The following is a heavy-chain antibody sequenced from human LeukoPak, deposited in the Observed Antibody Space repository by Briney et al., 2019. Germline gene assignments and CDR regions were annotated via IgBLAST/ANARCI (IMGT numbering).Heavy chain of an antibody. CDR1: GFTFNNDY. CDR3: ARGHWALEY. D-gene: IGHD7-27*01. J-gene: IGHJ4*02. CDR2: ISPSGSDS. Sequence: PGGSLRLSCAASGFTFNNDYMTWIRPAPGKGLEWLSYISPSGSDSSHADSVLGRFTISRDNAESSLLLQLNSLRVEDTAVYYCARGHWALEYWGRGTLVTVSS. V-gene: IGHV3-11*05.